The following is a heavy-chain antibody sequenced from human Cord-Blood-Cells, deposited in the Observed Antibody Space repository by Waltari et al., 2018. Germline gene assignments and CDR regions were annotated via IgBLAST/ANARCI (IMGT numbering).Heavy chain of an antibody. CDR3: ARDNDDSSGYYFDY. Sequence: QVQLVESGGGVVQPGRSLSISCAASGFTVSSYAMHWVRQAPGKGLEWVAVISYDGSNKYYADSVKGRFTISRDNSKNTLYLQMNSLRAEDTAVYYCARDNDDSSGYYFDYWGQGTLVTVSS. CDR2: ISYDGSNK. D-gene: IGHD3-22*01. CDR1: GFTVSSYA. J-gene: IGHJ4*02. V-gene: IGHV3-30*04.